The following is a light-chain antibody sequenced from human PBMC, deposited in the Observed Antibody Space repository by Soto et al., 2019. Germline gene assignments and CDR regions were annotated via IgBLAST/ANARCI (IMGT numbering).Light chain of an antibody. J-gene: IGKJ1*01. CDR2: DVS. Sequence: EIVLTQSPATLSLSPGESATLSCRASQSISTYLAWYQQKPGQAPRLLISDVSKTAAGVPARFTGSGSGTDFTLTISSLEPEDFAVYYCQQYGGSPRTFGQGTKVDIK. CDR1: QSISTY. CDR3: QQYGGSPRT. V-gene: IGKV3-11*01.